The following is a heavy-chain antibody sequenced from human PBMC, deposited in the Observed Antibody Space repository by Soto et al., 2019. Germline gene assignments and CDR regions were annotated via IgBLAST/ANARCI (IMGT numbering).Heavy chain of an antibody. V-gene: IGHV4-4*02. CDR2: IDHSGYT. D-gene: IGHD3-3*01. CDR3: ARVRDWFDP. Sequence: QVHLQESGPALVKPSGTLSLTCVVSGASVSSDDWWSWVRQPPGKGLEWIGEIDHSGYTNYNPSLKSRVTISVDTSKNQFSLRLSSVTAADTAVYYCARVRDWFDPWGQGTLVTVSS. J-gene: IGHJ5*02. CDR1: GASVSSDDW.